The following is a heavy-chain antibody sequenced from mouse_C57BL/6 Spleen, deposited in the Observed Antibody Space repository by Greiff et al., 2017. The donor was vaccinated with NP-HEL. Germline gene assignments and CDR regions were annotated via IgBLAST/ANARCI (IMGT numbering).Heavy chain of an antibody. CDR1: GFTFSSYG. CDR3: ARGGYYDYDGRGNYYAMDY. J-gene: IGHJ4*01. Sequence: EVQLVESGGDLVKPGGSLKLSCAASGFTFSSYGMSWVRQTPDKRLEWVATISSGGSYTYYPDSVKGRFTISRDNAKNTLYLQMSSLKSEDTAMYYCARGGYYDYDGRGNYYAMDYWGQGTSVTVSS. CDR2: ISSGGSYT. D-gene: IGHD2-4*01. V-gene: IGHV5-6*01.